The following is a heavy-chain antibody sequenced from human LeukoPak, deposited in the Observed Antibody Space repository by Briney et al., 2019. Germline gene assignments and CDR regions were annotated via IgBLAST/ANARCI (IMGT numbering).Heavy chain of an antibody. V-gene: IGHV4-59*01. D-gene: IGHD3-22*01. CDR2: IYYSGST. J-gene: IGHJ3*02. Sequence: TSETLSLTCTVSGGSISSYYWSWIRQPPGKGLEWIGYIYYSGSTNYNPSLKSRVTISVDTSKNQFSLKLSSVTAADTAVYYCAREDRGIVVVTRAAFDIWGQGTMVTVSS. CDR1: GGSISSYY. CDR3: AREDRGIVVVTRAAFDI.